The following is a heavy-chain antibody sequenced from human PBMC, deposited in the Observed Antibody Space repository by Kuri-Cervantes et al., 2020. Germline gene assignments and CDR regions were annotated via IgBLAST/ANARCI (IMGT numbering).Heavy chain of an antibody. J-gene: IGHJ4*02. CDR2: LTNDGSDE. V-gene: IGHV3-30*12. D-gene: IGHD6-19*01. CDR1: GFNFRRFG. Sequence: GGSLRLSCTASGFNFRRFGTHWVRQAPGRGLEWLGRLTNDGSDEFYADSVKGRFTFSRDNSRNILYLQMNSLRVDDTGVYFCARDGSGWSPDFWSQGTLVTVSS. CDR3: ARDGSGWSPDF.